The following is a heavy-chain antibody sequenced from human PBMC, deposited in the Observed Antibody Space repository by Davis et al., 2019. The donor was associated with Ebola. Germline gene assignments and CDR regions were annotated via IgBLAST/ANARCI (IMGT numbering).Heavy chain of an antibody. D-gene: IGHD6-6*01. J-gene: IGHJ6*03. CDR1: GGTFSSYA. CDR2: IIPILGIA. Sequence: SVKVSCKASGGTFSSYAISWVRQAPGQGLEWMGGIIPILGIANYAQKFQGRVTITADESTSTAYMELSSLRSEDTAVYYCARVRAARKYYYYYMDVWGKGTTVTVSS. V-gene: IGHV1-69*10. CDR3: ARVRAARKYYYYYMDV.